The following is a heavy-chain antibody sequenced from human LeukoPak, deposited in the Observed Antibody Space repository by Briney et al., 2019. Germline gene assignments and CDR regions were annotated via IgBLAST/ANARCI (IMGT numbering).Heavy chain of an antibody. CDR3: TTASSWYVRELDY. CDR1: GFTFSNAW. CDR2: IKSKTDGGTT. V-gene: IGHV3-15*07. J-gene: IGHJ4*02. D-gene: IGHD6-13*01. Sequence: PGGSLRLSCAASGFTFSNAWMNWVRQAPGKGLEWVGRIKSKTDGGTTDYAAPVKGRFTISRDDSKNTLYLQMNSLKTEDTAVYYCTTASSWYVRELDYWAREPWSPSPQ.